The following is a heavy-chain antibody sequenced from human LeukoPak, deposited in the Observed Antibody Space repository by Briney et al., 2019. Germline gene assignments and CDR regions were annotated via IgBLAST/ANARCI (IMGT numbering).Heavy chain of an antibody. CDR3: ARVLKSLGYYYMDV. D-gene: IGHD7-27*01. CDR2: MNPNSGNT. V-gene: IGHV1-8*01. Sequence: ASVKVSCKASGYTFTSYDINWVRQATGQGLEWMGWMNPNSGNTGYAQKFQGRVTMTRNTSISTAYMELSSLRPEDTAVYYCARVLKSLGYYYMDVWGKGTTVTVSS. J-gene: IGHJ6*03. CDR1: GYTFTSYD.